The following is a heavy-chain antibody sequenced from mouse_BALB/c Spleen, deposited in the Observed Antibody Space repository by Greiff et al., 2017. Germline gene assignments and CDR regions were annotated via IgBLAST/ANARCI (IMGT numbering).Heavy chain of an antibody. Sequence: EVQLQQSGAELVKPGASVKLSCTASGFNIKDTYMHWVKQRPEQGLEWIGRIDPANGNTKYDPKFQGKATITADTSSSTAYMQLSSLTSEDSAVYYCARSTMTPMDYWGQGTSVTVSS. V-gene: IGHV14-3*02. J-gene: IGHJ4*01. D-gene: IGHD2-4*01. CDR3: ARSTMTPMDY. CDR1: GFNIKDTY. CDR2: IDPANGNT.